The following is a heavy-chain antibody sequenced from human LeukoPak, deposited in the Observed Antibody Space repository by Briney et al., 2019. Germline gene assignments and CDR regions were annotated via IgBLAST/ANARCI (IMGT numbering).Heavy chain of an antibody. CDR1: GFTFSSYG. J-gene: IGHJ4*02. CDR2: IRYDGSNK. CDR3: GKGYSGGGGGGGVGDY. V-gene: IGHV3-30*02. Sequence: GGSLRLSCAASGFTFSSYGMHWVRQAPGKGLEWVAFIRYDGSNKYYADSVKGRFTISRDNSKNTLYLQMNSLRAEDTAVYYWGKGYSGGGGGGGVGDYWGQGTLVTVSS. D-gene: IGHD6-19*01.